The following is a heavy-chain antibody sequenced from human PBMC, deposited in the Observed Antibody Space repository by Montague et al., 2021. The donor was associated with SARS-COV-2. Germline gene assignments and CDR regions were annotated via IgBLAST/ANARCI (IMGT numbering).Heavy chain of an antibody. Sequence: SLRLSCAASGFTFSSYAMHWVRQAPGKGLEWVAVISYDGSNKYYADSVKGRFTISRDNSKNTLYLQMNSLRAEDTAVHYCARELPGAPFIWGQGTMVTVSS. CDR2: ISYDGSNK. CDR1: GFTFSSYA. V-gene: IGHV3-30*04. J-gene: IGHJ3*02. CDR3: ARELPGAPFI. D-gene: IGHD1-26*01.